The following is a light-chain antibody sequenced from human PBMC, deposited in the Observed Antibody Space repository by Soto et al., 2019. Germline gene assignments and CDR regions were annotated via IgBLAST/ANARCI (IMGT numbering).Light chain of an antibody. CDR3: QQFNSYPIT. CDR2: DVS. CDR1: QGIRGA. J-gene: IGKJ5*01. V-gene: IGKV1-13*02. Sequence: AIQLTQSPSSLSASVGDRVTITCRASQGIRGALTWYQQRPGKTPKMLIYDVSKLERGVPSRFSGSDSGTHFTLTISSLQAEDFATYYCQQFNSYPITFGQGTRLEIK.